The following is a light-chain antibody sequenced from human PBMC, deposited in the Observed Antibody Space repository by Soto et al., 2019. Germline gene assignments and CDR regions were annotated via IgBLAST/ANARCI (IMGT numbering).Light chain of an antibody. Sequence: QSALTQPPSASGSPGQSVTISCTGTSSDVGAYNYVSRYQQLPGKAPKLIIYEVSKRPSGVPDRFSGSKSGNTASLTVSGLQAEDEADYYCTSYAGTYSFFYVFGTGTKLTVL. J-gene: IGLJ1*01. CDR3: TSYAGTYSFFYV. CDR1: SSDVGAYNY. V-gene: IGLV2-8*01. CDR2: EVS.